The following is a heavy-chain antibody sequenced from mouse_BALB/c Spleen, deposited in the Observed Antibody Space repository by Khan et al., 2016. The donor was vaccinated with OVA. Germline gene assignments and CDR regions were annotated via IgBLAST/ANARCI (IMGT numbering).Heavy chain of an antibody. V-gene: IGHV3-2*02. J-gene: IGHJ2*01. D-gene: IGHD1-1*01. CDR1: GYSITSDYA. CDR3: ARSVTITTVVATDFDY. Sequence: EVQLQESGPGLVKPSQSLSLTCTVTGYSITSDYAWNWIRQFPGSKLEWMGYISYSGRTSYNPSLKSRISITRDTSKNLFFLQLNSVTTEDTATYYCARSVTITTVVATDFDYWGQGTTLTVSS. CDR2: ISYSGRT.